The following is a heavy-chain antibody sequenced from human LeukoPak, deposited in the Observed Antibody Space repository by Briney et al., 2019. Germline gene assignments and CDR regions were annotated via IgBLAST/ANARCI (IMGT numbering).Heavy chain of an antibody. CDR1: GYTFTSYG. CDR2: ISAYNGNT. J-gene: IGHJ6*03. V-gene: IGHV1-18*01. D-gene: IGHD6-19*01. Sequence: ASVKVSCKASGYTFTSYGISWVRQAPGQGLEWMGWISAYNGNTNYAQKLQGRVTMTTDTSTSTAYMELRSLRSDDTAVYYCARVWSSGWYAKGYYYYYMDVWGKGTTVTISS. CDR3: ARVWSSGWYAKGYYYYYMDV.